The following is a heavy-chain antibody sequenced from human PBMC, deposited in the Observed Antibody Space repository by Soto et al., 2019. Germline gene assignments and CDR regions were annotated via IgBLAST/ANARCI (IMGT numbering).Heavy chain of an antibody. V-gene: IGHV3-74*01. CDR2: IKSDGSSI. D-gene: IGHD3-3*02. J-gene: IGHJ4*02. CDR3: ARGSHSISGAVKGHDC. CDR1: GFTFSSYW. Sequence: EVQLVESGGGLVQPGGSLRLSCAAPGFTFSSYWMHWVRQAPGKGLVWVSRIKSDGSSIIYADSVKGRFTISRDNAKNSLYLQMNRLRVEDTAVYYCARGSHSISGAVKGHDCWGQGTLVTVSS.